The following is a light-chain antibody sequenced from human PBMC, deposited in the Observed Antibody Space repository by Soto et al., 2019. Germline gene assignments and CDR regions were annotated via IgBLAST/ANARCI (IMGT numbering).Light chain of an antibody. J-gene: IGKJ4*01. CDR2: LGS. Sequence: EIVLTQSPLSLPVTPGEPASISCRSSQSLLYSNGYNYLVWYLQRPGQSPQLLIYLGSNRASGVPDRFSGSGLSTDFTLKISRVEAEDGGVYYLMQALQTPPSFGGGTKVEIK. V-gene: IGKV2-28*01. CDR3: MQALQTPPS. CDR1: QSLLYSNGYNY.